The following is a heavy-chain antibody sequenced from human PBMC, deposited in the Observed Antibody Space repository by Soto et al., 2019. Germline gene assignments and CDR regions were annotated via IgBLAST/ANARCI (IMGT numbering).Heavy chain of an antibody. CDR3: ARGRYCLTGRCFPNWFDS. CDR2: IYKSATT. Sequence: SETLSLTCSVSGDSISNLDYFWAWIRQRPGQALEYIGYIYKSATTYYNPSFESRVASSVDTSKSQFSLNVTSVTAADTAVYFCARGRYCLTGRCFPNWFDSWGQGALVTVSS. CDR1: GDSISNLDYF. V-gene: IGHV4-30-4*01. J-gene: IGHJ5*01. D-gene: IGHD2-15*01.